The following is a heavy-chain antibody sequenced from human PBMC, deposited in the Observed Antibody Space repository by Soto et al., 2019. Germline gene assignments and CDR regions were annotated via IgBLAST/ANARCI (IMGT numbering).Heavy chain of an antibody. CDR2: ISGSGGST. D-gene: IGHD4-17*01. J-gene: IGHJ4*02. CDR1: GFTFSSYA. V-gene: IGHV3-23*01. Sequence: GSLRLSCAASGFTFSSYAMSWVRQAPGKGLEWVSAISGSGGSTYYADSVKGRFTISRDNSKNTLYLQMNTLRAADTALYYCAGXYGDYTFDYWGQGTLVTVSS. CDR3: AGXYGDYTFDY.